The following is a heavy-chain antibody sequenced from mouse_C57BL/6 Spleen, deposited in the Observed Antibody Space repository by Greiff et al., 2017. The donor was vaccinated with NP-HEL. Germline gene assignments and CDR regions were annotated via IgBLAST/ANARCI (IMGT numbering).Heavy chain of an antibody. CDR1: GFTFSDYY. CDR3: ARDGGLLRSSWYFDV. V-gene: IGHV5-16*01. Sequence: EVQRVESEGGLVQPGSSMKLSCTASGFTFSDYYMAWVRQVPEKGLEWVANINYDGSSTYYLDSLKSRFIISRDNAKNILYLQMSSLKSEDTATYYCARDGGLLRSSWYFDVWGTGTTVTVSS. CDR2: INYDGSST. D-gene: IGHD1-1*01. J-gene: IGHJ1*03.